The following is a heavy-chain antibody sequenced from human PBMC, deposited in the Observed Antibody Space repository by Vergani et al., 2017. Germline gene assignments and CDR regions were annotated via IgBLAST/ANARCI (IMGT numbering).Heavy chain of an antibody. CDR3: ASLNGYCSSTSCQRGYYYYGMDV. J-gene: IGHJ6*02. D-gene: IGHD2-2*03. V-gene: IGHV3-11*05. CDR1: GFTFSDYY. Sequence: VQLVESGGGLVQPGGSLRLSCAASGFTFSDYYMSWIRQAPGKGLEWVSYISSSSSYTNYADSVKGRFTISRDNAKNSLYLQMNSLRAEDTAVYYCASLNGYCSSTSCQRGYYYYGMDVWGQGTTVTVSS. CDR2: ISSSSSYT.